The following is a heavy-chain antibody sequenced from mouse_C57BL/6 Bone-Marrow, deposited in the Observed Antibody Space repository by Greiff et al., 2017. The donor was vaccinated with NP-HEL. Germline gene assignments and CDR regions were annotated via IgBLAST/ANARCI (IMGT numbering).Heavy chain of an antibody. CDR2: IYPGDGDT. CDR1: GYAFSSSW. V-gene: IGHV1-82*01. J-gene: IGHJ1*03. D-gene: IGHD1-1*01. Sequence: QVQLQQSGPELVKPGASVKISCKASGYAFSSSWMNWVKQRPGKGLEWIGRIYPGDGDTNYNGKFKGKATLTADKSSSTAYMQLSSLTSEDSAVYFCVRSPYYYGSNWYFDVWGTGTTVTVSS. CDR3: VRSPYYYGSNWYFDV.